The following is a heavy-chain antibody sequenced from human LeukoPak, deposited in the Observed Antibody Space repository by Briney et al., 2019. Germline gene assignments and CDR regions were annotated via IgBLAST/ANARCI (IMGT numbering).Heavy chain of an antibody. D-gene: IGHD2-15*01. J-gene: IGHJ4*02. Sequence: GGSLRLSCAASGFTFSSYAMHWVRQAPGKGLEWVAVISYDGSNKYYADSMKGRFTISRDNSKNTLYLQMNSLRAEDTAVYYCARDSYRIPLDYWGQGTLVTVSS. CDR2: ISYDGSNK. V-gene: IGHV3-30*01. CDR3: ARDSYRIPLDY. CDR1: GFTFSSYA.